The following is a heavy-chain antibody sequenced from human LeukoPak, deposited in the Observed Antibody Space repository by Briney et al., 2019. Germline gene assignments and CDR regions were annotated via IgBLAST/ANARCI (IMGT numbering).Heavy chain of an antibody. CDR3: ARGPRGYSYGYDY. Sequence: SETLSLTCAVYGGSFSGYYWSWIRQPPGKGLEWIGEINHSGSTNYNPSLKSRVTISVDTSKNQFSLKLSSVTAADTAVYYCARGPRGYSYGYDYWGQGTLVTVSS. CDR1: GGSFSGYY. V-gene: IGHV4-34*01. J-gene: IGHJ4*02. CDR2: INHSGST. D-gene: IGHD5-18*01.